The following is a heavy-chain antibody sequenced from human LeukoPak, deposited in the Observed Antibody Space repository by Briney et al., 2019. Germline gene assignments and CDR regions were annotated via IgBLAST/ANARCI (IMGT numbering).Heavy chain of an antibody. Sequence: GGSLRLSCAASGFTFSSYWMHWVRQVLGKGLVWVSRINSDASSTNYADTVKGRFTISRDNAKNTLYLQMNSLRAEDTAVYYCTRVRGYDFDFWGQGTLVTVSS. V-gene: IGHV3-74*01. CDR2: INSDASST. CDR3: TRVRGYDFDF. CDR1: GFTFSSYW. J-gene: IGHJ4*02. D-gene: IGHD5-12*01.